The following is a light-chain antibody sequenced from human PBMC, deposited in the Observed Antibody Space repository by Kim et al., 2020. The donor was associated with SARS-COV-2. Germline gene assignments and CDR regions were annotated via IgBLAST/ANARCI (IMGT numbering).Light chain of an antibody. Sequence: GPKVTISCSGRSFNIGNNYVSWYQQFPGTAPKLLIYDNNERPSGIPDRFSGSKSGTSATLGITGLQTGDEADYYCGTWDSSLTAVVFGGGTQLTVL. CDR3: GTWDSSLTAVV. CDR1: SFNIGNNY. J-gene: IGLJ2*01. V-gene: IGLV1-51*01. CDR2: DNN.